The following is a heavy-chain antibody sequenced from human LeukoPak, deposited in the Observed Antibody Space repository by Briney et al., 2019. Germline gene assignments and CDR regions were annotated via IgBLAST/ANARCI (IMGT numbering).Heavy chain of an antibody. CDR3: ARERGSGTNDAFDI. Sequence: GGSLRLSCAASGFTFSGYAMHWVRQAPGKGLEWVAVIWYDGSDEYYADSVKGRFTISRDNSKNTLYLQMNSLRAEDTALYHCARERGSGTNDAFDIWGQGTMVTVSS. V-gene: IGHV3-33*08. CDR2: IWYDGSDE. D-gene: IGHD3-10*01. CDR1: GFTFSGYA. J-gene: IGHJ3*02.